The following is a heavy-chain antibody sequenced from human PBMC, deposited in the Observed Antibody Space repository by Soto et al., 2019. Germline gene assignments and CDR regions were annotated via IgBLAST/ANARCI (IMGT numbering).Heavy chain of an antibody. Sequence: PGGSLRLSCAASGFTFSSYAMHWVRQAPGKGLEWVAVISYDGSNKYYADSVKGRFTISRDNSKNTLYLQMNSLRAEDTAVYYCARDWGVVPAAMFEMYNWFDPWGQGTLVTVSS. CDR1: GFTFSSYA. CDR2: ISYDGSNK. J-gene: IGHJ5*02. V-gene: IGHV3-30-3*01. CDR3: ARDWGVVPAAMFEMYNWFDP. D-gene: IGHD2-2*01.